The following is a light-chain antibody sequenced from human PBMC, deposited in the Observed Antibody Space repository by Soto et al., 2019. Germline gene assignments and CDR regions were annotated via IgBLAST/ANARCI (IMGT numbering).Light chain of an antibody. J-gene: IGLJ1*01. CDR2: EVN. CDR3: CSSTSSPYL. V-gene: IGLV2-14*03. Sequence: QSVLTQPASVSGSPGESLTISCTGSSSDIGTYDFVSWYQQLPGKAPKLLMFEVNKRPSGVSDRFSGSKSGITASLTISGLHADDEADYYCCSSTSSPYLFGSGTKVTV. CDR1: SSDIGTYDF.